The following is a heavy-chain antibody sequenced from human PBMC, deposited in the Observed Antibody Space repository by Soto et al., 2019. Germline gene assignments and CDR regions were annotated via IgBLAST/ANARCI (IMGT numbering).Heavy chain of an antibody. CDR3: VRTRVVVAAATLKDY. D-gene: IGHD2-15*01. V-gene: IGHV3-74*01. Sequence: EVKLVESGGGLVQPGGSLRRSCAASGFTFSSYWMHWVRQAPGKGLVGVSRINSDGRSTIYADSVRGRVTISRDNAKTTLYLQMDSLRAADTAVSYCVRTRVVVAAATLKDYWGQVTLGTASS. J-gene: IGHJ4*02. CDR1: GFTFSSYW. CDR2: INSDGRST.